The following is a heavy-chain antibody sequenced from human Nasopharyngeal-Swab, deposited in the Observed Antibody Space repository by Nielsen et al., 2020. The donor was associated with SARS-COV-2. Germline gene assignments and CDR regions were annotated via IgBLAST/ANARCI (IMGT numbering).Heavy chain of an antibody. CDR3: ARVRYYYDSSGYYHPRSESGFTDSFDI. V-gene: IGHV1-3*01. D-gene: IGHD3-22*01. Sequence: ASVKVSCKASGYTFTSYAMNWVRQAPGQRLEWMGWINAGNGNTKYSQKFQGRVTITGDTSASTAYMELSSLRSEDTAVYYCARVRYYYDSSGYYHPRSESGFTDSFDIWGQGTTVTVSS. J-gene: IGHJ3*02. CDR2: INAGNGNT. CDR1: GYTFTSYA.